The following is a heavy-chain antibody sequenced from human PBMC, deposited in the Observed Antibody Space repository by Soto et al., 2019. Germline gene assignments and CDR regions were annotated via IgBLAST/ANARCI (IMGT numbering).Heavy chain of an antibody. CDR3: ARTPGYSYGVSLYYYGMDV. V-gene: IGHV3-48*04. D-gene: IGHD5-18*01. CDR1: GSTFSSYA. CDR2: ISSSGSTI. Sequence: GGSLRLSCAASGSTFSSYAMSWVRQAPGKGLEWVSYISSSGSTIYYADSVKGRFTISRDNAKNSLYLQMNSLRAEDTAVYYCARTPGYSYGVSLYYYGMDVWGQGT. J-gene: IGHJ6*02.